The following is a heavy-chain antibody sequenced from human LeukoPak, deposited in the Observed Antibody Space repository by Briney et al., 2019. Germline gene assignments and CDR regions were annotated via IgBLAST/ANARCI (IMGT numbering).Heavy chain of an antibody. CDR3: ARPTYYYDSSAIVAFDI. D-gene: IGHD3-22*01. J-gene: IGHJ3*02. V-gene: IGHV4-4*02. Sequence: SETLSLTCAVSGGSISSSNWWSWVRQPPGKGLEWIGEIYHSGSTNYNPSLKSRVTISVDKSKNQFSLKLSSVTAADTAVYYCARPTYYYDSSAIVAFDIWGQGTMFTVSS. CDR1: GGSISSSNW. CDR2: IYHSGST.